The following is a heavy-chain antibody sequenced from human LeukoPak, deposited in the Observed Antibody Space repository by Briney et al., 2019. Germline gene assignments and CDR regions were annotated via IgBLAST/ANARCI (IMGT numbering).Heavy chain of an antibody. D-gene: IGHD3-10*01. V-gene: IGHV4-59*01. Sequence: SETLSLTCTVSGGSISSYYWSWIRQPPGKGLEWIGYIYYSGSTNYNPSLKSRVTISVDTSKNQFSLKLSSVTAADTAVYYCARAHQSERVLWFGELFFDYWGQGTLVTVSS. CDR3: ARAHQSERVLWFGELFFDY. CDR1: GGSISSYY. CDR2: IYYSGST. J-gene: IGHJ4*02.